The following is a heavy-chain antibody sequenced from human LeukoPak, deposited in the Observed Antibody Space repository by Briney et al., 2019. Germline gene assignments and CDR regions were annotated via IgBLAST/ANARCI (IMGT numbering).Heavy chain of an antibody. CDR2: ISGHGGNS. D-gene: IGHD3-22*01. CDR3: AKDWANYYDSSGYSAFDY. Sequence: GGSLRLSCAASRFTFGSYGMTWVRQAPGKGLGWVSSISGHGGNSYYADSVKGRFTISRDNSKNTLYLQMNSLRAEDTAVYYCAKDWANYYDSSGYSAFDYWGQGTLVTVSS. CDR1: RFTFGSYG. V-gene: IGHV3-23*01. J-gene: IGHJ4*02.